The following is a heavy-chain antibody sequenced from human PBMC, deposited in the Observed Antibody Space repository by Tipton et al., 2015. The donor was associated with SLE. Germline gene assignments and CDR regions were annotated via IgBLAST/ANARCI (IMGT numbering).Heavy chain of an antibody. D-gene: IGHD2-2*01. Sequence: TLSLTCSVSGDSLSSYCWSWIRQSPGKGLEWIGYVYDRGTTNYNPSVMNRVTISVDTSKNQFSLKLTSVTAADTAVYYCAGATRGGYFDYWGQGTLVTVSS. CDR1: GDSLSSYC. CDR3: AGATRGGYFDY. V-gene: IGHV4-59*12. J-gene: IGHJ4*02. CDR2: VYDRGTT.